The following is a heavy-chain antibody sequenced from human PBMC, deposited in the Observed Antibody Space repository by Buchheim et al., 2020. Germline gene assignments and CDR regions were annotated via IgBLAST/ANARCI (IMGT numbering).Heavy chain of an antibody. CDR3: ARVISLSDWYFDL. J-gene: IGHJ2*01. V-gene: IGHV4-30-4*01. CDR1: GGPISSGDYY. CDR2: IYYSVSI. Sequence: QVQLQESGPGLVKPSQTLSLTCTVSGGPISSGDYYWSWIRQPPGKGLKWIGYIYYSVSIYYNPSLKSRVTLSVDTSKNQFSLKLSSVTAADTAVYYCARVISLSDWYFDLWGRGTL.